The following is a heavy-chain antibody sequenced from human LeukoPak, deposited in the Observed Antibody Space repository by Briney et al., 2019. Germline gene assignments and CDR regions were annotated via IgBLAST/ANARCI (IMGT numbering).Heavy chain of an antibody. CDR1: GYTLTGYY. V-gene: IGHV1-2*02. CDR3: ARENIEQWPAFDY. D-gene: IGHD1/OR15-1a*01. Sequence: ASVKVSCKASGYTLTGYYMHWVRQAPGQGPEWMGWINGNSGGTKYAQKFEGRVTMTSDTSTSTVQMVLGTLRSDDTAVYYCARENIEQWPAFDYWGQGTPVTVSS. J-gene: IGHJ4*02. CDR2: INGNSGGT.